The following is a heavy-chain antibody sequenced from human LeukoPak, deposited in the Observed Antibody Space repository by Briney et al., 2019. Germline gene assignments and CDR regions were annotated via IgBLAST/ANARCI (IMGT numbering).Heavy chain of an antibody. CDR3: ARTSGDSSGYPNPLDY. D-gene: IGHD3-22*01. J-gene: IGHJ4*02. CDR1: GGTFSSYA. CDR2: IIPIFGTA. V-gene: IGHV1-69*13. Sequence: ASVKVSCKASGGTFSSYAISWVRQAPGQGLEWMGGIIPIFGTANYAQKFQGRVTITADESTSTAYMELSSLRSEDTAVYYCARTSGDSSGYPNPLDYWGQGTLVTVSS.